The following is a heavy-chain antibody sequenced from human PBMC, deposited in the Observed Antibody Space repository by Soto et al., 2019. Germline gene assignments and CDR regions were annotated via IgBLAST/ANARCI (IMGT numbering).Heavy chain of an antibody. CDR3: ARWGNYGDYGYYYYYGMDV. V-gene: IGHV1-8*01. CDR2: MNPNSGNT. D-gene: IGHD4-17*01. Sequence: QVQLVQSGAEVKKPGASVKVSCKASGYTFTSYDINWVRQATGQGLEWMGWMNPNSGNTGYAQKFQGRVTMARNTXXSXAXXELSSLRSEDTAVYYCARWGNYGDYGYYYYYGMDVWGQGTTVTVSS. CDR1: GYTFTSYD. J-gene: IGHJ6*02.